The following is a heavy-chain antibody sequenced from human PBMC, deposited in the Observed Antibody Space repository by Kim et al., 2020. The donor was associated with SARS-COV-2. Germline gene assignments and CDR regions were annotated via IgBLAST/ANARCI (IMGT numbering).Heavy chain of an antibody. D-gene: IGHD5-18*01. CDR1: GYSISSGYY. CDR2: IYHSGST. V-gene: IGHV4-38-2*02. Sequence: SETLSLTCTVSGYSISSGYYWGWIRQPPGKGLEWIGSIYHSGSTYYNPSLKSRVTISVDTSKNQFSLKLSSVTAADTAVYYCARGDAQYSYGYPLLDYWGQGTLVTVSS. J-gene: IGHJ4*02. CDR3: ARGDAQYSYGYPLLDY.